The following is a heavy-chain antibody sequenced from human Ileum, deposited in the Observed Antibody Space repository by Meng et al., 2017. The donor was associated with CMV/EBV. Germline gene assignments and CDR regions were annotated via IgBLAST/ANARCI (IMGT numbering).Heavy chain of an antibody. V-gene: IGHV3-11*04. Sequence: GESLRLSCAASGFTFSDYYMSWIRQAPGKGLEWVLSISNSGTTTYYTDSVKGRFTISRDNAKKLLYLQMNSLRVEDTAVYYCASWGDGYNFDYWGQGTLVTVSS. CDR2: ISNSGTTT. J-gene: IGHJ4*02. CDR1: GFTFSDYY. CDR3: ASWGDGYNFDY. D-gene: IGHD5-24*01.